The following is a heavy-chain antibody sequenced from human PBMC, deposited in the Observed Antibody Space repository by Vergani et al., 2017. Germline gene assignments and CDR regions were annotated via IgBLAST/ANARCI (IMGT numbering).Heavy chain of an antibody. J-gene: IGHJ4*02. CDR1: GYSISSGYY. V-gene: IGHV4-38-2*01. Sequence: QVQLQESGPGLVKPSETLSLTCAVSGYSISSGYYWGWIRQPPGKGLEWIGSIYHSGSTYYNPSLKSRVTISVDTSKNQFSLKLSSVTAADTAVYYCARAIKGSSGPHYFDYWGQGTLVTVSP. CDR3: ARAIKGSSGPHYFDY. D-gene: IGHD6-19*01. CDR2: IYHSGST.